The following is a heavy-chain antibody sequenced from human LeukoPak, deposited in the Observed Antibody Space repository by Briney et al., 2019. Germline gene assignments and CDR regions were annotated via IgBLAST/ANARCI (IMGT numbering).Heavy chain of an antibody. D-gene: IGHD5-18*01. J-gene: IGHJ4*02. V-gene: IGHV3-74*01. Sequence: GGSLRLSCAASGFTFSRSWIHWVRQAPGKGLVWVSCISTDGAKTIYADSVKGRFTISRDNAKNTLFLQMNSLRAEDTAVYYCARDGYGFGAFDYWGQGTLVTVPS. CDR3: ARDGYGFGAFDY. CDR1: GFTFSRSW. CDR2: ISTDGAKT.